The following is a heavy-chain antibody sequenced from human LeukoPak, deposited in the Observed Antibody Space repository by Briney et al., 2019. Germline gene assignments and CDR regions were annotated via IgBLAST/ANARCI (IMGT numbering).Heavy chain of an antibody. J-gene: IGHJ3*01. Sequence: AGGCLRLSCAAAGFTLDDYAMHWVRQAPGKGLEWVSGVSWNSGTIDYADSVKGRFTISRDNAKNSLYLQMNSLRAQDTALYYCAKDVAYNRGDIDVWGQGTMVTVSS. CDR2: VSWNSGTI. CDR1: GFTLDDYA. CDR3: AKDVAYNRGDIDV. V-gene: IGHV3-9*01. D-gene: IGHD1-14*01.